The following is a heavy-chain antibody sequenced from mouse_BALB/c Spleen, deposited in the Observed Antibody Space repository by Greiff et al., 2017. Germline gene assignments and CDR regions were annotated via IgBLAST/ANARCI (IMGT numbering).Heavy chain of an antibody. J-gene: IGHJ2*01. Sequence: EVKLMESGGGLVKPGGSLKLSCAASGFTFSSYAMSWVRQSPEKRLEWVAEISSGGSYTYYPDTVTGRFTISRDNAKNTLYLEMSSLRSEDTAMYYCARKGSFFDYWGQGTTLTVSS. V-gene: IGHV5-9-4*01. CDR3: ARKGSFFDY. D-gene: IGHD1-1*02. CDR2: ISSGGSYT. CDR1: GFTFSSYA.